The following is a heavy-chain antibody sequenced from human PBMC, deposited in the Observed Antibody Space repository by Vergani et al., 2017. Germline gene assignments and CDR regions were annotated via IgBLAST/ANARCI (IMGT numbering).Heavy chain of an antibody. CDR2: IHYSENT. J-gene: IGHJ5*02. CDR1: FDSIRNLY. V-gene: IGHV4-59*11. Sequence: QVQLQESGPGLVKSSETLSLTCSVSFDSIRNLYCNWIRQPPGKGLEWIGSIHYSENTNYNPSLKTRVTISVDTSKNQFSVTLTSVTAADTAVYYCASDTHSGQRADRWGQGILVTVTS. CDR3: ASDTHSGQRADR. D-gene: IGHD6-19*01.